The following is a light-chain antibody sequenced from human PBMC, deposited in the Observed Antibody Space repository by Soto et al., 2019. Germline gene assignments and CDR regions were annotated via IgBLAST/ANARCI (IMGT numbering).Light chain of an antibody. J-gene: IGLJ1*01. CDR2: QVS. CDR3: SSYTTSKTLV. Sequence: QSALAQPTSVSGSPGQSVTISCTGTSGDIGSYHYVSWYQQHPGKAPKLMIYQVSNRPSGVSNRFSGSKSGNTASLTISGLQAEDEADYYSSSYTTSKTLVLGTGNKVTVL. CDR1: SGDIGSYHY. V-gene: IGLV2-14*01.